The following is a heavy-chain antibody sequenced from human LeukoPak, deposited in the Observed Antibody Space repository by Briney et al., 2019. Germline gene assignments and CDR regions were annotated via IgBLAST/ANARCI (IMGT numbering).Heavy chain of an antibody. CDR3: TPTLGY. J-gene: IGHJ4*02. D-gene: IGHD3-16*01. V-gene: IGHV3-15*01. CDR1: GGTVRNVW. CDR2: IKEMTDSGTT. Sequence: PSESLRLSCAASGGTVRNVWMTWVRQASGKGLEWVGRIKEMTDSGTTDYAAPVKGRFTISRDDSKNTLYLQMNSLKTDDTAVYYCTPTLGYWGQGTLVTVSS.